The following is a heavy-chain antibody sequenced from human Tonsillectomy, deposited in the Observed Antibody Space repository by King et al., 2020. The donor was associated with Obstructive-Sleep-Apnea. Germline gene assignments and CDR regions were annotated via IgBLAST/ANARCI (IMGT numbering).Heavy chain of an antibody. CDR1: GFTFSSFS. V-gene: IGHV3-48*04. CDR3: ARTLLYYYGMDV. CDR2: ISHSSITL. Sequence: VQLVESGGGLVQPGGSLRLSCAASGFTFSSFSMNWVRQAPGKGLEWVSYISHSSITLYYADSVKGRFTISQDNAKNSLYLQMNCLRAEDTAGYYCARTLLYYYGMDVWGQGTTVTVSS. J-gene: IGHJ6*02.